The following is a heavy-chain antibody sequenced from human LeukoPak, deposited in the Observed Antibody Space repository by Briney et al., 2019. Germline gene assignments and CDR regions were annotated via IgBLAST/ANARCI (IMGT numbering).Heavy chain of an antibody. V-gene: IGHV3-30-3*01. Sequence: PGGSLRLSCAASGFTFSSYAMHWVRQAPGKGLEWVAVISYDGSNKYYADSVKGRFTISRDNSKNTLYLQMNSLRAEDTAVYYCARDADFGVVTEGYFDYWGQGALVTVSS. CDR1: GFTFSSYA. D-gene: IGHD3-3*01. J-gene: IGHJ4*02. CDR2: ISYDGSNK. CDR3: ARDADFGVVTEGYFDY.